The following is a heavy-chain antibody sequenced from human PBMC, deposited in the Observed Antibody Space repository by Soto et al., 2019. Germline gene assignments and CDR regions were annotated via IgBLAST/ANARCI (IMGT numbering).Heavy chain of an antibody. CDR1: GGSISSGGYY. J-gene: IGHJ6*02. Sequence: QVQLPESGPGLVKPSQTLSLTCTVSGGSISSGGYYWSWIRQHPGKGLEWNGYIYYSGITYYNPSPKRRVNISVDTSKNQFSLNLSSVTAADTAVYYCGIEGGDQYYYGSDVWCRGTTVTVSS. D-gene: IGHD2-21*01. V-gene: IGHV4-31*03. CDR3: GIEGGDQYYYGSDV. CDR2: IYYSGIT.